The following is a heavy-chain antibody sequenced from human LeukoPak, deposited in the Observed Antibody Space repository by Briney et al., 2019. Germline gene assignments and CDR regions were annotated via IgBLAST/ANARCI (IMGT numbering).Heavy chain of an antibody. CDR3: ARDLGSGWNFDY. J-gene: IGHJ4*02. Sequence: GGSLRLSCAASGFTVSSNYMNWVRQAPGKGLEWVSIIYSGGSTYYADSVKGRFTISRDNSKNTLYLQMNSLRAEDTAVYYCARDLGSGWNFDYWGQGTLVTVSS. V-gene: IGHV3-53*01. CDR2: IYSGGST. D-gene: IGHD6-19*01. CDR1: GFTVSSNY.